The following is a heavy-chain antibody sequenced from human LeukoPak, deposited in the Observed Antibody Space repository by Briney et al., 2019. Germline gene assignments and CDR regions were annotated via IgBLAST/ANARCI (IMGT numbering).Heavy chain of an antibody. D-gene: IGHD6-13*01. J-gene: IGHJ6*03. Sequence: PSETLSLTCTVSGASISTYYWSWIRQPPGKGLEWIGYIYYSGSTSYNPSLKSRVTTSVDTSKNQFSLKLSSVTAADTAVYYCAREAVAAAGTVYYYYYYMDVWGKGTTVTISS. CDR2: IYYSGST. CDR3: AREAVAAAGTVYYYYYYMDV. CDR1: GASISTYY. V-gene: IGHV4-59*12.